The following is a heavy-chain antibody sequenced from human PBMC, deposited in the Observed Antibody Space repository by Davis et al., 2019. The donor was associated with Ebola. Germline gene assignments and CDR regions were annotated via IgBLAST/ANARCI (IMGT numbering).Heavy chain of an antibody. CDR3: ARAVFAYYYDSSGYYTKYYFDY. D-gene: IGHD3-22*01. V-gene: IGHV3-21*01. Sequence: GESLKISCAASGFTFSTYSMSWVRQAPGKGLEWVSSISSDSDYIYYADSAKGRFTISRDNAKNSLYLQMNSLRDEDTAVYYCARAVFAYYYDSSGYYTKYYFDYWGQGTLVTVSS. J-gene: IGHJ4*02. CDR2: ISSDSDYI. CDR1: GFTFSTYS.